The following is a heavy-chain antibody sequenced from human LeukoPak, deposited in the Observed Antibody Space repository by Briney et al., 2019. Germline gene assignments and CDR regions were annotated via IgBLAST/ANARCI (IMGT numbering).Heavy chain of an antibody. V-gene: IGHV1-18*01. D-gene: IGHD6-19*01. CDR1: GYSFPSYG. CDR3: ARGGTSGWRTPNDDY. J-gene: IGHJ4*02. Sequence: ASVKVSCKASGYSFPSYGISWVRQAPGQGLEWMGWISAYNGYTNYAQKLQGRVTMTTDTSTYTVYMELRSLRSDDTAVYYCARGGTSGWRTPNDDYWGQGTLVTVSS. CDR2: ISAYNGYT.